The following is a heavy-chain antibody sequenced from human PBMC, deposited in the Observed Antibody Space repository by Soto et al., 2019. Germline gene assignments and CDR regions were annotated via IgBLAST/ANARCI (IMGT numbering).Heavy chain of an antibody. CDR2: ISGSGGST. Sequence: GGSLRLSCAASGFTFISYAMSWVRQAPWKGLEWVSAISGSGGSTYYADSVKGRFTISRDNSKNTLYLQMNSLRAEDTAVYYCAKVQEDDTAMVSVQIDYWGQGTLVTVSS. V-gene: IGHV3-23*01. CDR1: GFTFISYA. J-gene: IGHJ4*02. D-gene: IGHD5-18*01. CDR3: AKVQEDDTAMVSVQIDY.